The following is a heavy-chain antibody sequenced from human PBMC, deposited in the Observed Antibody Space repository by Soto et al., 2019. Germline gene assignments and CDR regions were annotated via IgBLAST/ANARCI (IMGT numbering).Heavy chain of an antibody. V-gene: IGHV1-3*01. CDR2: IHAGNGYT. CDR3: ARVQYSGYDFKLAFEI. J-gene: IGHJ3*02. D-gene: IGHD5-12*01. Sequence: QVQLVQSGAQVKKPGASVKVSCKASGYTFDNYALHWVRQAPGRRLEWMGWIHAGNGYTKYSQRFQGRVTITRDASASTVHMVLSSLRSEDTAVYYCARVQYSGYDFKLAFEIWGQGTMVTVSS. CDR1: GYTFDNYA.